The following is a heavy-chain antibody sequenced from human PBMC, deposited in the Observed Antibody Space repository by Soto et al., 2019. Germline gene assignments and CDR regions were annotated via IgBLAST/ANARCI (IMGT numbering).Heavy chain of an antibody. J-gene: IGHJ4*02. D-gene: IGHD6-19*01. CDR2: ISGSGDST. CDR3: AKERSSGWSFDY. Sequence: PGGSLRLSCAASGFTFSTYAMNWVRQAPGKGLEWASGISGSGDSTYYADSVKGRFTVSRDNSKNTLYLQMNSLRAEDTAVFYCAKERSSGWSFDYWAQGTLVPVSS. CDR1: GFTFSTYA. V-gene: IGHV3-23*01.